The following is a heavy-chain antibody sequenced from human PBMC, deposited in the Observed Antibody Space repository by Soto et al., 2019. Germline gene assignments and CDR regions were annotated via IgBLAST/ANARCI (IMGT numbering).Heavy chain of an antibody. V-gene: IGHV4-34*01. Sequence: PSETLSLTCAVYGWSFSGYYWSWIRQPPGKGLEWIGEVNHSGSTNYKPSLKSRVTISVDTSKNQFSLKLTSVTAADTAVYYCAAGRRYYDYIWGSYRSTGSDYWGQGTLVTVSS. CDR3: AAGRRYYDYIWGSYRSTGSDY. CDR2: VNHSGST. J-gene: IGHJ4*02. CDR1: GWSFSGYY. D-gene: IGHD3-16*02.